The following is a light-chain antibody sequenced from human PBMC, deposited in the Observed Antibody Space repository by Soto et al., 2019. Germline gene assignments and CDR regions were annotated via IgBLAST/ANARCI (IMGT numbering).Light chain of an antibody. CDR2: DVS. V-gene: IGLV2-11*01. CDR3: CSYAGSYV. Sequence: QSAVTQPRSVSGSPGQSVTISCTGTSSDVGGYNYVSWYQQHPGKAPKLMIYDVSKRPSGVPDRFSGSKSGNTASLTISGLQAEDEADYYCCSYAGSYVFGTGTKV. CDR1: SSDVGGYNY. J-gene: IGLJ1*01.